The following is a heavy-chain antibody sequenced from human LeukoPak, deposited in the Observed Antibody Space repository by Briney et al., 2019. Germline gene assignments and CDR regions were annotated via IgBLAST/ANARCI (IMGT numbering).Heavy chain of an antibody. Sequence: GGSLRLSCAASGFTFSSYAMHWVRQAPGKGLEWVAVISYDGSNKYYADSVKGRFTISRDNSKNTLHLQMNSLRAEDTAVYYCARGTGYCSGGSCYAGTFDYWGQGTLVTVSS. J-gene: IGHJ4*02. CDR1: GFTFSSYA. V-gene: IGHV3-30*04. D-gene: IGHD2-15*01. CDR2: ISYDGSNK. CDR3: ARGTGYCSGGSCYAGTFDY.